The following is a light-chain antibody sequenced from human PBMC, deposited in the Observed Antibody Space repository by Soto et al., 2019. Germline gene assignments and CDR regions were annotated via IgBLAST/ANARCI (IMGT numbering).Light chain of an antibody. CDR1: SSNIGSNT. Sequence: QSVLTQPPSACGTPGQRVTISCSGSSSNIGSNTVNWYQQLPGTAPKLLIDSNNQRPSGVPDRFSGSKSGTSASLAIRGLQSEDEADYYCAAWDDSLNACYVFGTGTKLTVL. V-gene: IGLV1-44*01. CDR3: AAWDDSLNACYV. CDR2: SNN. J-gene: IGLJ1*01.